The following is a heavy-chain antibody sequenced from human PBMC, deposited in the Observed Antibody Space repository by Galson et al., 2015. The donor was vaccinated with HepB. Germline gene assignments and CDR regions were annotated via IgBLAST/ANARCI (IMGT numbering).Heavy chain of an antibody. CDR2: IYYSGST. D-gene: IGHD3-22*01. Sequence: SETLSLTCTVSGGSISDSTSYWGWIRQPPGKGLEWIGSIYYSGSTHYNSSLKSRVTISVDTSKNEFSLKLNSVTAADTAMYYCGRNVSMIVMTTQVGGAERGKHNWFDPWGQGTLVTVSS. V-gene: IGHV4-39*07. J-gene: IGHJ5*02. CDR1: GGSISDSTSY. CDR3: GRNVSMIVMTTQVGGAERGKHNWFDP.